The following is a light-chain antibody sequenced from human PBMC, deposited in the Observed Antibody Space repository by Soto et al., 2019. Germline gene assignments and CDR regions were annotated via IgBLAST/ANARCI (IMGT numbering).Light chain of an antibody. J-gene: IGLJ1*01. Sequence: QSALTQPRSVSGSPGQSVTISCTGTSSDVGGYNHVSWYLQHPGKAPKLMIYDVSQRPSGVPDRFSGSKSGNTASLTISGLQAEDEADYYCCSYAGTYTFVFGAGTKLTVL. V-gene: IGLV2-11*01. CDR3: CSYAGTYTFV. CDR2: DVS. CDR1: SSDVGGYNH.